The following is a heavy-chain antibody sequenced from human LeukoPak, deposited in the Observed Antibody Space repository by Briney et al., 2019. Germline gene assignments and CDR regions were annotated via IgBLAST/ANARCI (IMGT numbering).Heavy chain of an antibody. J-gene: IGHJ4*02. CDR1: GFTVSSNY. CDR3: ARDSAGVSSFDY. CDR2: IYSGGST. D-gene: IGHD3-10*01. Sequence: GGSPRLSCAASGFTVSSNYMSWVRQAPGKGLEWVSVIYSGGSTYYADSVKGRFTISRDNSKNTLYLQMNSLRAEDTAVYYCARDSAGVSSFDYWGQGTLVTVSS. V-gene: IGHV3-66*01.